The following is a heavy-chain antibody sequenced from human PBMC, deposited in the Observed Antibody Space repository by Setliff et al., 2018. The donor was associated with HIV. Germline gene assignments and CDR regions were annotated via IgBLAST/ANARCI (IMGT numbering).Heavy chain of an antibody. D-gene: IGHD4-17*01. J-gene: IGHJ4*02. CDR2: IYSTVST. CDR1: GPSINIHY. CDR3: AKGAGFYGDYTFDH. Sequence: SETLSLTCTVSGPSINIHYWSWIRPSPGKAFEWIGYIYSTVSTNYNPSLQSRVTISMVASRNQFCLKVTSVTAADTAVYYCAKGAGFYGDYTFDHWGQGRQVTVSS. V-gene: IGHV4-59*11.